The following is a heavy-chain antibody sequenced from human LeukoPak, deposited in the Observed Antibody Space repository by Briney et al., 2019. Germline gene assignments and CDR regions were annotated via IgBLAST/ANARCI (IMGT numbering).Heavy chain of an antibody. D-gene: IGHD1-26*01. V-gene: IGHV3-15*01. Sequence: GGSLRLSCAASGFTFSSYAMHWVRQAPGKGLEWVGRIKSKTDGGTTDYAAPVKGRFTISRDDSKNTLYLQINSLKTEDTAVYYCTTGVGADNSGDFWGQGTLVTVSS. CDR2: IKSKTDGGTT. J-gene: IGHJ4*02. CDR3: TTGVGADNSGDF. CDR1: GFTFSSYA.